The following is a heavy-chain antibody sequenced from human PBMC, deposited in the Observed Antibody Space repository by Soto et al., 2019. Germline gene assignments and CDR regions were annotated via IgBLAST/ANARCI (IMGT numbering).Heavy chain of an antibody. CDR2: IDGSGAA. V-gene: IGHV3-23*01. J-gene: IGHJ3*01. Sequence: EVQLLESGGDLGQPGGSLRLSCVASGYVFSNYAMAWVRQVPGKGMQWVSRIDGSGAAHYGDSVKGRFTMSRDNSKNTMFLQLERLTVEDTAVYFCAREDSNRGFAFAACGQGTWVAVSS. D-gene: IGHD3-10*01. CDR1: GYVFSNYA. CDR3: AREDSNRGFAFAA.